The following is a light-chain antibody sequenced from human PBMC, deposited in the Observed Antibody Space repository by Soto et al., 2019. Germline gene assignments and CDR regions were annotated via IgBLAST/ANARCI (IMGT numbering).Light chain of an antibody. Sequence: DIQMTQSPSSVSASVGDRVTITCRASQDISDWLAWHQQKPGEAPELLIYAATTLHSGVPSRFGGSGSGTDFTLTISSLQPEDFATYYCQQGHTFPLTFGGGTKVEIK. CDR1: QDISDW. J-gene: IGKJ4*01. V-gene: IGKV1-12*01. CDR2: AAT. CDR3: QQGHTFPLT.